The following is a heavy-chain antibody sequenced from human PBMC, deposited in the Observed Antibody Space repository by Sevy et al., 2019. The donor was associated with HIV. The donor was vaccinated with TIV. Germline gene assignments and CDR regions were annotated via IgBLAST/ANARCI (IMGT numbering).Heavy chain of an antibody. CDR3: ATTKDYYDGSGYPFDY. CDR2: FDPEDGRT. D-gene: IGHD3-22*01. V-gene: IGHV1-24*01. Sequence: ASVKVSCKVSGYTLSQLSMHWVRQPPGKGLEGVGTFDPEDGRTIYEQKFQGRVTMTEDTSTDKAYMELNSLNSEDTAVYYCATTKDYYDGSGYPFDYWGQRTQVTVSS. CDR1: GYTLSQLS. J-gene: IGHJ4*02.